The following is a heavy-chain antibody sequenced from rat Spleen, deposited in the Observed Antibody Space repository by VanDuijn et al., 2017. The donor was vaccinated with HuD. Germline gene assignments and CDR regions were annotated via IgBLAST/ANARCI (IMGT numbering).Heavy chain of an antibody. J-gene: IGHJ4*01. V-gene: IGHV5-29*01. CDR1: GFTFSNYG. CDR3: ARQDYDATYYPYYYLMGA. Sequence: EVQLVESGGGLVQPGRSLKLSCAASGFTFSNYGMAWVRQAPTKGLEWVATISYDGSGTYYRDSVKGRYTISRDNAKSTLYLQMDSLRSEETATYYCARQDYDATYYPYYYLMGAWGQGTSVTVSS. D-gene: IGHD1-12*02. CDR2: ISYDGSGT.